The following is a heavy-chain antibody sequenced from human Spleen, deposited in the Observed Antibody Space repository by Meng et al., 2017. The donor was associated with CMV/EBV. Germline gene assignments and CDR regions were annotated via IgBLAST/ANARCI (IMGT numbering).Heavy chain of an antibody. CDR1: GFTFSSYA. CDR3: AKDWEQQLVFDY. V-gene: IGHV3-23*01. D-gene: IGHD6-13*01. Sequence: CAASGFTFSSYAMSWVRQAPGKGLEWVSAISGSGGSTYYADSVKGRFTISRDNSKNTLYLQMNSLRAEDTAVYYCAKDWEQQLVFDYWGQGTLVTVSS. CDR2: ISGSGGST. J-gene: IGHJ4*02.